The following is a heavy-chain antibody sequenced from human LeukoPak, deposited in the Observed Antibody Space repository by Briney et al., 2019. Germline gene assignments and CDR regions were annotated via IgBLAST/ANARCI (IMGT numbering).Heavy chain of an antibody. Sequence: GGSLRLSCAASGFTFSSYEMNWVRQAPGKGLEWVSYISSSCSTIYYTDSVKGRCTISRDNAKNSLYLQMNSLRAEDTAVYYCARRGTAMGYFDYWGQGTLVTVSS. V-gene: IGHV3-48*03. D-gene: IGHD5-18*01. CDR3: ARRGTAMGYFDY. CDR2: ISSSCSTI. CDR1: GFTFSSYE. J-gene: IGHJ4*02.